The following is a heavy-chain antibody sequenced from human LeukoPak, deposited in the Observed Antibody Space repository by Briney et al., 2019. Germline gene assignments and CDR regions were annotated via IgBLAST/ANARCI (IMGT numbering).Heavy chain of an antibody. Sequence: ASVKVSCKAFGYTFTDYHMHWVRQAPGQGLEWMGWINPNSGDTNYAQKLQGRVTMTTDTSTSTAYMELRSLRSDDTAVYYCAREKYYDSSGAFDYWGQGTLVTVSS. CDR1: GYTFTDYH. V-gene: IGHV1-2*02. CDR2: INPNSGDT. CDR3: AREKYYDSSGAFDY. D-gene: IGHD3-22*01. J-gene: IGHJ4*02.